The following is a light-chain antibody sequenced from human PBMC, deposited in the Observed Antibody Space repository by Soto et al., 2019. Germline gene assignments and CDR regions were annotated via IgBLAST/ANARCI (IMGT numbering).Light chain of an antibody. Sequence: EIVLTQSPGTLSLSPGERATLSCRASQSVSSSYLAWYQQKPGQAPRLLIYGASSRATGIPDRFSGSGSGTDFTLTISSLEPEDFAVYYCQQRSSWPPTFGQGTRLEN. J-gene: IGKJ5*01. V-gene: IGKV3D-20*02. CDR2: GAS. CDR3: QQRSSWPPT. CDR1: QSVSSSY.